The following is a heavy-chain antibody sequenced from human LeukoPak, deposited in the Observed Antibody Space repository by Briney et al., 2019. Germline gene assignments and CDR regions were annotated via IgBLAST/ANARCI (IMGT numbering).Heavy chain of an antibody. CDR1: GFIVSSNY. J-gene: IGHJ4*02. V-gene: IGHV3-53*01. CDR3: ARVWGGNSAPGTFDY. Sequence: GGSLRLSCAASGFIVSSNYMNWVRQAPGKGLEWVSIIYSNGSTFYADSVKGRFTVSRDTFKNILSLQMNSLRAEDTAKYYCARVWGGNSAPGTFDYWGQGTLVTVSS. D-gene: IGHD4-23*01. CDR2: IYSNGST.